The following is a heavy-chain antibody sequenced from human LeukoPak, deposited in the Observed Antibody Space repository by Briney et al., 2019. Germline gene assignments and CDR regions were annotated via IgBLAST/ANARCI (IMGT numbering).Heavy chain of an antibody. CDR3: ARGPLGSNFHGLDY. J-gene: IGHJ4*01. CDR1: GGSISSTIYY. V-gene: IGHV4-39*07. D-gene: IGHD3-16*01. Sequence: NPSETLSLTCTVSGGSISSTIYYWGWIRQPPGKGLEWIGSIYYSGSTYYDLSLKSRVTISTDTSKNQFSLKVTSVTAADTAMYYCARGPLGSNFHGLDYWGHGTLVTVSS. CDR2: IYYSGST.